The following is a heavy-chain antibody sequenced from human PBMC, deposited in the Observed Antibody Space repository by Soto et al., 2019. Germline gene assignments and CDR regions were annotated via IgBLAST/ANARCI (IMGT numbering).Heavy chain of an antibody. Sequence: GPMRHSCAASECNCIGYSRHWVSQAKGKGLEWVASISGSSSYIYYADSVKGRFTISRDNAKNSRYLQMNSLRAEDTAVYYCARVGIAVAGIYFDNWGQGSLVTVSS. V-gene: IGHV3-21*01. D-gene: IGHD6-19*01. CDR1: ECNCIGYS. J-gene: IGHJ4*02. CDR2: ISGSSSYI. CDR3: ARVGIAVAGIYFDN.